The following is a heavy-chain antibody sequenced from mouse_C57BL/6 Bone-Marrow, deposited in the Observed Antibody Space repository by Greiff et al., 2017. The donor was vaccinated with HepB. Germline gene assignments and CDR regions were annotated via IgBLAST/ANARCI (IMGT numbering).Heavy chain of an antibody. D-gene: IGHD1-1*01. CDR2: IDPSDSET. Sequence: QVQLQQPGAELVRPGSSVKLSCKASGYTFTSYWMHWVKQRPIQGLEWIGNIDPSDSETHYNQKFKDKATLTVDKSSSTAYMQLSSLTSEDSAVYYCARRAGGPYGSSYGWFAYWGQGTLVTVSA. J-gene: IGHJ3*01. V-gene: IGHV1-52*01. CDR3: ARRAGGPYGSSYGWFAY. CDR1: GYTFTSYW.